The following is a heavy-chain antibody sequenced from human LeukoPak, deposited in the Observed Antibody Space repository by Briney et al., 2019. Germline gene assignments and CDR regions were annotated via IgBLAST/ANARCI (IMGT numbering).Heavy chain of an antibody. Sequence: GGTLRLSCAASGFTFSTYTMNWVRQAPGKGLEWVSSISSRRAYIYYADSVKGRFTISRDNAKNSLYLQMNSLRTEDTAVYYCARDFPYYYDSTTYREGDAFDIWGQGTVVTVSS. J-gene: IGHJ3*02. D-gene: IGHD3-22*01. CDR1: GFTFSTYT. V-gene: IGHV3-21*01. CDR3: ARDFPYYYDSTTYREGDAFDI. CDR2: ISSRRAYI.